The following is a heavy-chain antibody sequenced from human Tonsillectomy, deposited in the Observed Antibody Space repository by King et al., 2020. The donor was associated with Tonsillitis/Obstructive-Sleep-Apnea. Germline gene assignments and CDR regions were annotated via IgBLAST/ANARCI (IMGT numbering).Heavy chain of an antibody. V-gene: IGHV5-10-1*01. D-gene: IGHD3-3*01. Sequence: QLVQSGAEVKKPGESLMISCQGSGYSFSNYWINWVRQMPGKGLEWMGRIDPSDSHIIYSPSFQGHVTLSADKSLSTVFLQWSSLKASDTAMYYCARQGYDFLSGSPGDSVQYFDPWGQGTLVTVSS. CDR2: IDPSDSHI. CDR3: ARQGYDFLSGSPGDSVQYFDP. J-gene: IGHJ5*02. CDR1: GYSFSNYW.